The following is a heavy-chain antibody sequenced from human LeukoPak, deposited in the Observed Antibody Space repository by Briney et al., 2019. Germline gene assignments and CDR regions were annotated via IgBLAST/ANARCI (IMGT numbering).Heavy chain of an antibody. CDR1: GFTFSSYA. J-gene: IGHJ4*02. D-gene: IGHD2-21*02. Sequence: GGSLRLSCAASGFTFSSYAMSWVRQAPGKGLEWVSAISGSGGSTYYADSVKGRFTISRDNSKNTLYLQMNSLRAEDTAVYYGAKDRAYCGGDCYTFFDYWGQGTLVTVSS. CDR3: AKDRAYCGGDCYTFFDY. V-gene: IGHV3-23*01. CDR2: ISGSGGST.